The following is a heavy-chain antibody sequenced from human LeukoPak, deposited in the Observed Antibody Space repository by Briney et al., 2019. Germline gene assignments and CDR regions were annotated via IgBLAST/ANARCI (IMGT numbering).Heavy chain of an antibody. D-gene: IGHD3-22*01. V-gene: IGHV1-24*01. CDR3: ATRRASPVTMMTNWFDP. CDR1: GYTLTELS. Sequence: ASVKVSCKVSGYTLTELSMHWVRQAPGKGLEWMGGFDPEDGETIYAQKFQGRVTMTEDTSTDTAYMELSSLRSEDTAVYYCATRRASPVTMMTNWFDPWGQGTLVTVSS. CDR2: FDPEDGET. J-gene: IGHJ5*02.